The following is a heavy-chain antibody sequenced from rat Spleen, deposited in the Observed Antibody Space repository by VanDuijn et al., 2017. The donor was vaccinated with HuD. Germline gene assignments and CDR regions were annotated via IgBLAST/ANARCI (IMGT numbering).Heavy chain of an antibody. D-gene: IGHD4-3*01. CDR1: GFSLTSYH. Sequence: QVQLKESGPGLVQPSQTLSLTCTVSGFSLTSYHVHWVRQPPGKGLEWMGVMWSDGDTSYNSALKSRLNISRDTSKSQVFIKMNILQTEDTAIYFCTRSGNTYVMDAWGQGASVTVSS. CDR2: MWSDGDT. J-gene: IGHJ4*01. CDR3: TRSGNTYVMDA. V-gene: IGHV2-32*01.